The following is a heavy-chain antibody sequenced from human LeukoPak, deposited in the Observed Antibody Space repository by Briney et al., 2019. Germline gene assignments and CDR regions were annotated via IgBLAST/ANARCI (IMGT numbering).Heavy chain of an antibody. CDR3: ARGPGWWDLVY. V-gene: IGHV3-30*04. Sequence: GGSLRLSCTASGFTFNSYAMHWVRQAPGKGLEWVTVISFYGSNKYYADSVKGRFTISRDNSKSTLYLQMNSLRAEDTAVYYCARGPGWWDLVYWGQGTLVTVSS. J-gene: IGHJ4*02. CDR2: ISFYGSNK. CDR1: GFTFNSYA. D-gene: IGHD1-26*01.